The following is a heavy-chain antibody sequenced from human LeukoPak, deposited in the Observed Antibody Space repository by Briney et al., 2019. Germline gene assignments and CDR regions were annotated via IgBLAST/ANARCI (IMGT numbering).Heavy chain of an antibody. V-gene: IGHV3-30-3*01. Sequence: SGGSLRLSCAASGFTFSSYAMHWVRQAPGKGLEWVAVISYDGSNKYYADSVKGRFTISRDNSKNTLYLQMNSLRAEDTAVYYCARERSGCFDYWGRGTLVTVSS. CDR1: GFTFSSYA. D-gene: IGHD3-22*01. CDR3: ARERSGCFDY. J-gene: IGHJ4*02. CDR2: ISYDGSNK.